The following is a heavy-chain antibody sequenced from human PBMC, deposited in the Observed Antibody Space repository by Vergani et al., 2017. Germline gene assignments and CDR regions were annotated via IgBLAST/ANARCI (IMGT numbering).Heavy chain of an antibody. Sequence: EVQLVESGGGLVQPGRSLRLSCAASGFTFDDYAMHWVRQAPGKGLEWGSGISWNSGSIGYADSVKGRFTISRDNAKNSLYLQMNSLRAEDTALYYCAKDRSRVYYYYYGMDVWGQGTTVTVSS. CDR3: AKDRSRVYYYYYGMDV. J-gene: IGHJ6*02. V-gene: IGHV3-9*01. CDR1: GFTFDDYA. CDR2: ISWNSGSI.